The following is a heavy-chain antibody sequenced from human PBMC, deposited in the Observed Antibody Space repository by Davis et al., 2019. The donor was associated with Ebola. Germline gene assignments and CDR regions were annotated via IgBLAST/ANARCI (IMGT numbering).Heavy chain of an antibody. CDR1: GFTLNMKA. CDR2: LAGGGHAT. D-gene: IGHD3-3*01. Sequence: GESLKISCAASGFTLNMKAMTWVRQTPGKGLEWVSALAGGGHATYYADSVKGRFTISGDNSKNTLYLQMNSLKSEDTAVYYCLTEPSHTRGRFLNSQTFDIWGRGTIITVSS. V-gene: IGHV3-23*01. J-gene: IGHJ3*02. CDR3: LTEPSHTRGRFLNSQTFDI.